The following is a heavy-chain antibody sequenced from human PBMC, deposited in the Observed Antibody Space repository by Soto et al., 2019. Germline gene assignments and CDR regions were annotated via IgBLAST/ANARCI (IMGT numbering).Heavy chain of an antibody. Sequence: QVQLVQSGAEVKKPGASVKVSCKASGYTFTSYAMHWVHQAPGQRLDWMGWISAGNGNTKYSQKFQDRGTITRDTSSCTAYMELSSLRPENTAVYYCARSVNGEYVDEFDYWGQGTLVTVFS. CDR3: ARSVNGEYVDEFDY. V-gene: IGHV1-3*01. CDR1: GYTFTSYA. J-gene: IGHJ4*02. CDR2: ISAGNGNT. D-gene: IGHD4-17*01.